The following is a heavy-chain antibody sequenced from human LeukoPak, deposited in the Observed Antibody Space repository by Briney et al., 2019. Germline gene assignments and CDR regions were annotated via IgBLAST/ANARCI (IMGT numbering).Heavy chain of an antibody. J-gene: IGHJ4*02. CDR2: INPSGGST. D-gene: IGHD3-10*01. CDR3: AKDFGGSRSYYCPFGS. CDR1: GYTFTSYY. V-gene: IGHV1-46*01. Sequence: ASVKVSCKASGYTFTSYYMDWVRQAPGQGLEWMGIINPSGGSTSYAQKFQGRVTMTRDMSTSTVYMELSSLRSEDTAIYYCAKDFGGSRSYYCPFGSWGQGILVTVSS.